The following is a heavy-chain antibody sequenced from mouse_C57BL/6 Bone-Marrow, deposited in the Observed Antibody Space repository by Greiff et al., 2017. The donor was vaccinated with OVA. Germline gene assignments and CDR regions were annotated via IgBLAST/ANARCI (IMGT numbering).Heavy chain of an antibody. CDR1: GYSFTGYY. Sequence: EVKLMESGPELVKPGASVKISCKASGYSFTGYYMNWVKQSPEKSLEWIGEINPSTGGTTYNQKFKAKATLTVDKSSSTAYMQLNSLTSEDSAVYYCASYGKDAMDYWGQGTSVTVSS. J-gene: IGHJ4*01. CDR2: INPSTGGT. D-gene: IGHD2-1*01. V-gene: IGHV1-42*01. CDR3: ASYGKDAMDY.